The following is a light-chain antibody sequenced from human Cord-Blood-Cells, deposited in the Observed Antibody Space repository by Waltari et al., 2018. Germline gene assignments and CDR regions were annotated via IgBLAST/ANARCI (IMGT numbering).Light chain of an antibody. CDR2: AAS. J-gene: IGKJ1*01. CDR1: QSISSY. V-gene: IGKV1-39*01. CDR3: QQSYSTPWT. Sequence: DIPMTQSQSSLSASVGDRVTITRRASQSISSYLNWYQQKPGKAHKLLIYAASSLQSGVPSRFSGSGSGTDFTLTISSLQPEDFATYYCQQSYSTPWTFGQGTKVEIK.